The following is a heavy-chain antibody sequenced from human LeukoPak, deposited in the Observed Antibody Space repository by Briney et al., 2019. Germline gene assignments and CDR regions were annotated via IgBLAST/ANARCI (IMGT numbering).Heavy chain of an antibody. Sequence: GGSLRLSCAASGLTVSSSYMSWARQAPGKGLEWVSNIYNDGSTYYADSMKGRFTISRDNSKNTLYLQVNSLRAEDTAMYYCARNILFAFDIWGQGTMVTVSS. V-gene: IGHV3-53*01. CDR3: ARNILFAFDI. J-gene: IGHJ3*02. CDR2: IYNDGST. CDR1: GLTVSSSY.